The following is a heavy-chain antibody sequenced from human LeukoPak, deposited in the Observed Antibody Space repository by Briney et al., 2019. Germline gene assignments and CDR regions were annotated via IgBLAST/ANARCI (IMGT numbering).Heavy chain of an antibody. CDR2: INPSGGST. D-gene: IGHD3-16*01. Sequence: GASVKVSCKASGYTFTSYGISWVRQAPGQGLEWMGIINPSGGSTSYAQKFQGRVTMTRDTSTSTVYMELSSLRSEDTAVYYCARDPGRDPYVYFDYWAREPWSPSPQ. J-gene: IGHJ4*02. V-gene: IGHV1-46*01. CDR1: GYTFTSYG. CDR3: ARDPGRDPYVYFDY.